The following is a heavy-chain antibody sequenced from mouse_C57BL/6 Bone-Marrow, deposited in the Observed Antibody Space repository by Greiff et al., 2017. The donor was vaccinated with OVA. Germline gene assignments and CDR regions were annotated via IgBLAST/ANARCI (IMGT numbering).Heavy chain of an antibody. CDR1: GFTFSSYG. CDR2: ISSGGSYT. V-gene: IGHV5-6*01. J-gene: IGHJ3*01. Sequence: EVQLVESGGDLVKPGGSLKLSCAASGFTFSSYGMSWVRQTPDKRLEWVATISSGGSYTYYPDSVKGRFTISRDNAKNTLYLQMSSLKSEDTAMYYCARQVYGFAYWGQGTLVTVSA. CDR3: ARQVYGFAY.